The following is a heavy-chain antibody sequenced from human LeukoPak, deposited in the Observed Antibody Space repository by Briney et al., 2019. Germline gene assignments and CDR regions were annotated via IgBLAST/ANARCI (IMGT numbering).Heavy chain of an antibody. CDR1: GFTFSSYG. CDR2: ISYDGSNK. J-gene: IGHJ4*02. V-gene: IGHV3-30*03. CDR3: ARGEYYSDTSSYFDY. D-gene: IGHD3-22*01. Sequence: GRSLRLSCAASGFTFSSYGMNWVRQAPGKGLEWVAVISYDGSNKYYADSVKGRFTISRDNSKNTLFVQMSSRRAEDTAVYYCARGEYYSDTSSYFDYWGQGTLVTVSS.